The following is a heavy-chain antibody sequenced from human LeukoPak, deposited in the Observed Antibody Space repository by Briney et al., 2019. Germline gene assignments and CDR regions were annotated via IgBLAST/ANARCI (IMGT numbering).Heavy chain of an antibody. J-gene: IGHJ5*02. V-gene: IGHV3-21*04. CDR1: GFTFSSYS. Sequence: GGSLRLSCAASGFTFSSYSMNWVRQAPGKGLEWVSSISSSSSYIYYADSVKGRFTISRDNAKNSLYLQMNSLRAEDTAVYYCARVQTYYDFWSGSPPQHWFDPWGQGTLVTASS. CDR2: ISSSSSYI. CDR3: ARVQTYYDFWSGSPPQHWFDP. D-gene: IGHD3-3*01.